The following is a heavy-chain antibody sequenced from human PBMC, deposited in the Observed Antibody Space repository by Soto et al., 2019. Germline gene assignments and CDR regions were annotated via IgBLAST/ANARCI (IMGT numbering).Heavy chain of an antibody. Sequence: GASVKVSCTASGYTFTSYGISWVRQAPGQGLEWMGWISAYNGNTNYAQKLQGRVTMTTDTSTSTAYMELRSLRSDDTAVYYCARDLPYRSYYDSSGYRTSDAFDIWGQGTMVTVSS. CDR2: ISAYNGNT. CDR1: GYTFTSYG. V-gene: IGHV1-18*01. D-gene: IGHD3-22*01. J-gene: IGHJ3*02. CDR3: ARDLPYRSYYDSSGYRTSDAFDI.